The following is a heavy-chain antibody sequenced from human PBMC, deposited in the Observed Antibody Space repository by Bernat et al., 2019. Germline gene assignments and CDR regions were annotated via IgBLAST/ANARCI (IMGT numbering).Heavy chain of an antibody. CDR2: ISYDGSNK. J-gene: IGHJ6*03. D-gene: IGHD3-16*01. CDR3: ARGGGYYYYYMDV. V-gene: IGHV3-30*01. Sequence: QVQLVESGGVVVQPGRSLRLSCAASGFTFSSYAMHLVRQAPGKGLEWVAVISYDGSNKYYADSVKGRFTISRDNSKNTRYLQMNSLRGEDTAVYYCARGGGYYYYYMDVWGKGTTVTVSS. CDR1: GFTFSSYA.